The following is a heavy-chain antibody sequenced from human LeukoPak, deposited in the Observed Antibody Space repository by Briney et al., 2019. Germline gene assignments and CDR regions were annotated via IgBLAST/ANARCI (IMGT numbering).Heavy chain of an antibody. CDR1: GGSISSYY. CDR3: ARDLTLRYFDWIGAFDI. CDR2: IYYSGST. D-gene: IGHD3-9*01. Sequence: PSETLSLTCTVSGGSISSYYWSWIRQPPGKGLEWIGYIYYSGSTNYNPSLKSRVTISVDTSKNQFSLKLSSVTAADTAVYYCARDLTLRYFDWIGAFDIWGQGTMVTVSS. J-gene: IGHJ3*02. V-gene: IGHV4-59*01.